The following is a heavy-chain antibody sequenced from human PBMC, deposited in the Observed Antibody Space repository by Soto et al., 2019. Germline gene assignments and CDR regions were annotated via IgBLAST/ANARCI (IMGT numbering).Heavy chain of an antibody. V-gene: IGHV3-23*01. Sequence: PGGSLRLSCAASGFTFSNSAMSWVRQAPGKGLEWVSTISGSGDYTYYTDSVKGRFTISGDNSKSTLFLQMNSLRAEDTAVYYCAKDGNLYAWGQGILVTVSS. CDR3: AKDGNLYA. D-gene: IGHD2-15*01. CDR2: ISGSGDYT. J-gene: IGHJ5*02. CDR1: GFTFSNSA.